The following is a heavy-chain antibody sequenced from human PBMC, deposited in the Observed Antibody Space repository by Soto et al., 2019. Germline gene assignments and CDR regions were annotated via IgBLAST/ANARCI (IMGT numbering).Heavy chain of an antibody. CDR3: ASRVSDYFDY. Sequence: QLQLQESGSRLVKASQTLSLTCAVSGGSISRGGFSCNWIRQPPGKDLERLGYIYHSGRTYFNPSLKCRVTMSVDRSTNQSSLKLSAVTAAHTAVYYCASRVSDYFDYWGQGTPVTVSS. CDR1: GGSISRGGFS. J-gene: IGHJ4*02. V-gene: IGHV4-30-2*01. D-gene: IGHD6-19*01. CDR2: IYHSGRT.